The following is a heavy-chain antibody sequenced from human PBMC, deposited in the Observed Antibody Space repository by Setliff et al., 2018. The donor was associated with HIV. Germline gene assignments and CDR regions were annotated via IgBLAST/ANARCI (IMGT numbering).Heavy chain of an antibody. CDR1: GGSISSGSYS. Sequence: VSGGSISSGSYSWTWIRQPPGKGLEWIGEIFHNGTIKYNPSLKSRVALSIDTSKSQISLTLTSLTTADTAVYYCGRGPRIVGASWAVIDYWGQGKPVTVSS. J-gene: IGHJ4*02. V-gene: IGHV4-30-2*01. CDR2: IFHNGTI. D-gene: IGHD1-26*01. CDR3: GRGPRIVGASWAVIDY.